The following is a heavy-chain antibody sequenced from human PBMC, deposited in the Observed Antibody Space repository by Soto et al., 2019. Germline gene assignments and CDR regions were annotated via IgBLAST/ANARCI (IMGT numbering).Heavy chain of an antibody. V-gene: IGHV4-39*01. CDR2: IYYSGST. Sequence: QLQLQESGPRLVKPSETLSLTCSVSGGSISSSSYSWGWIRQPPGKGLEWIGTIYYSGSTHYNPSLEVRAAISADTPNNQLSLRLSSVTAADTAVYYCGRQPGHCGSTTCFGYYSVDVWGQGTTVTVS. CDR1: GGSISSSSYS. CDR3: GRQPGHCGSTTCFGYYSVDV. J-gene: IGHJ6*02. D-gene: IGHD2-2*01.